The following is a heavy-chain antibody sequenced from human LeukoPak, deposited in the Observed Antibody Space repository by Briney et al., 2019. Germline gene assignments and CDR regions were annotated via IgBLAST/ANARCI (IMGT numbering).Heavy chain of an antibody. CDR1: GGSIGSYY. CDR3: ARDRSDGSGYYGYYFDY. J-gene: IGHJ4*02. V-gene: IGHV4-59*01. CDR2: IYYSGST. Sequence: PSETLSLTCTVSGGSIGSYYWSWIRQPPGKGLEWIGHIYYSGSTDYNPSLRSRVTISVDTSKNQFSLRLSSVTAADTAVYYCARDRSDGSGYYGYYFDYWGQGTLVSVSS. D-gene: IGHD3-22*01.